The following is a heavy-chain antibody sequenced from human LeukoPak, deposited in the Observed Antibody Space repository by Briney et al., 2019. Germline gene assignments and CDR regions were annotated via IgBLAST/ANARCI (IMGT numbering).Heavy chain of an antibody. CDR2: IIPIFGTA. V-gene: IGHV1-69*06. D-gene: IGHD3-9*01. J-gene: IGHJ6*03. Sequence: ASVKVSCKASGGTFSSYAISWVRQAPGQGLEWMGGIIPIFGTANFAQKFQGRVTITADKSTSTAYMELSSLRSEDTAVYYCAIGVLRYFDWPNYYYYYMDVWGKGTTVTVSS. CDR1: GGTFSSYA. CDR3: AIGVLRYFDWPNYYYYYMDV.